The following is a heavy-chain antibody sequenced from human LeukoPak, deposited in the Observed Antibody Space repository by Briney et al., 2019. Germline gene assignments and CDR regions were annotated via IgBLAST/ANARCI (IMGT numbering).Heavy chain of an antibody. V-gene: IGHV3-74*01. D-gene: IGHD1-26*01. CDR3: ERGPSGGRYYVGDY. Sequence: GGSLRLSCAASGFTLSTYWMHWVRQAPGKGLVWVSRINSDGSSTSYADSVKGRFTISRDNAKNTLYLQMNSLRAEDTAVYYCERGPSGGRYYVGDYWGQGTLVTVSS. CDR1: GFTLSTYW. J-gene: IGHJ4*02. CDR2: INSDGSST.